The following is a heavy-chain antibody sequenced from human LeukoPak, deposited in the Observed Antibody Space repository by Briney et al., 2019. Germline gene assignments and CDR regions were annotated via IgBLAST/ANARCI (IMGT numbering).Heavy chain of an antibody. D-gene: IGHD3-3*01. Sequence: GESLKISCKGSGYSFTSHRITWVRQMPGKGLEWMGRIDPSDSCSNYSPSFQGHVTISVDKSISTAYLQWSSLKASDTAMYYCARDLSRNCFDPWGQGTLVIVSS. CDR2: IDPSDSCS. CDR1: GYSFTSHR. V-gene: IGHV5-10-1*01. J-gene: IGHJ5*02. CDR3: ARDLSRNCFDP.